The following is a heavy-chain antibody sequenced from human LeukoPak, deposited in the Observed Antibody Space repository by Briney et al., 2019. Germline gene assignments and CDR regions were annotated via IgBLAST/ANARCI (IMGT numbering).Heavy chain of an antibody. CDR1: GGSFSGYY. CDR3: ARGNDILTGYYPAWYNY. V-gene: IGHV4-59*01. J-gene: IGHJ4*02. D-gene: IGHD3-9*01. CDR2: FYDSGST. Sequence: SETLSLTCAVYGGSFSGYYWSWIRQPPGKGLEWIAYFYDSGSTTYNPSLKSRVTISVDPSKNQFSLKLTSVTAADTAVYYCARGNDILTGYYPAWYNYWGQGILVTVSS.